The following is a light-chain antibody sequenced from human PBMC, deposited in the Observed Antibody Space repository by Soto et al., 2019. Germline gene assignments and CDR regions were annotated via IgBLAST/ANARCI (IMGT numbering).Light chain of an antibody. CDR1: QSINNY. CDR2: KAS. V-gene: IGKV1-5*03. Sequence: DIQMTQSPSTLSASVGDRVTITCRASQSINNYLAWYQQKPGKAPKLFIYKASTLESGVPSRFSGSGSGTEFTLSISSLQTDDFATYFCQQYESFPRTFGQGTKVEIK. J-gene: IGKJ1*01. CDR3: QQYESFPRT.